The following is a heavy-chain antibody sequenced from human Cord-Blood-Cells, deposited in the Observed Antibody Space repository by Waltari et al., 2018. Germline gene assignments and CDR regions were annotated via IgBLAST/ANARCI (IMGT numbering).Heavy chain of an antibody. V-gene: IGHV1-2*04. Sequence: QVQLVQSGAEVKKPEASVKVSCKASGYTITGYYMHWVRQAPGQGLEWMGCINPNRGGKNYAQKFQGWVTITRDTSISTAYMELSRLRSDVTAVYYCARDRLEEGYGMDVWGQGTTVTVSS. J-gene: IGHJ6*02. D-gene: IGHD3-16*01. CDR2: INPNRGGK. CDR1: GYTITGYY. CDR3: ARDRLEEGYGMDV.